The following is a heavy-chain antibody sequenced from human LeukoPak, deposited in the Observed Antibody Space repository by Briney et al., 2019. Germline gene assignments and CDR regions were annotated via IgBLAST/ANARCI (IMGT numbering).Heavy chain of an antibody. CDR1: GYTFTGYY. D-gene: IGHD4-17*01. CDR2: INPNSGGT. V-gene: IGHV1-2*02. J-gene: IGHJ6*02. Sequence: GASVTVSCTASGYTFTGYYMHWVRQAPGQGLEWMGWINPNSGGTNYAQKFQGRVTMTRDTSISTAYMELSRLRSDDTAVYYCAREPSTVTTVYGMDVWGQGTTVTVSS. CDR3: AREPSTVTTVYGMDV.